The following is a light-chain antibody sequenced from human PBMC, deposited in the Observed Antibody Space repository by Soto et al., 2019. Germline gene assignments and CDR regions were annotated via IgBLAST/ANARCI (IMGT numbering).Light chain of an antibody. CDR3: QSYDSSLSGPYV. CDR1: SSNSGAGYD. J-gene: IGLJ1*01. Sequence: QAVVTQPPSVSGAPGQRVTISCTGISSNSGAGYDVHWYQQLPGTAPKLLIYGNSNRPSGVPDRFSGSKSGTSASLAITGLQAEDEADYYCQSYDSSLSGPYVFGTGTKVTVL. V-gene: IGLV1-40*01. CDR2: GNS.